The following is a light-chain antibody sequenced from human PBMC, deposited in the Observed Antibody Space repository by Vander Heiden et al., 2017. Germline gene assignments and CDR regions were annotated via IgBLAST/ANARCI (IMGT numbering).Light chain of an antibody. Sequence: SALTQPASVSGSPGQAITISCTGTSSDVGGYNYVSWYQQTPGKAPNLMIYDVSNRPSGVSNRFSGSKSGNTASLTISGLQAEDEADYYCSSYTSSSTLVFGGGTKLTVL. J-gene: IGLJ2*01. CDR2: DVS. V-gene: IGLV2-14*01. CDR3: SSYTSSSTLV. CDR1: SSDVGGYNY.